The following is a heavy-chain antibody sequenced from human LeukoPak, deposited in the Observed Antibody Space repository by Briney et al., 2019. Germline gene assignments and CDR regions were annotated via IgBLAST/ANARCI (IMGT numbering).Heavy chain of an antibody. CDR3: ATAPAAADSF. CDR2: INRDGSAK. Sequence: PGGSLRLSCAASGFTFSNFWVPWVRKVPGKGWEWVANINRDGSAKTYVDSVKGRFIISRDNAKNSVYLRMSSLRAEDTAVYYCATAPAAADSFWGQGTLVAVSS. V-gene: IGHV3-7*01. D-gene: IGHD6-13*01. CDR1: GFTFSNFW. J-gene: IGHJ4*02.